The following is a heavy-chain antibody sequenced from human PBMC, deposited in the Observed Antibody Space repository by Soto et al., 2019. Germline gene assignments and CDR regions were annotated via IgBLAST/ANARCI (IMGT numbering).Heavy chain of an antibody. CDR2: ISAYNGNT. D-gene: IGHD6-13*01. CDR1: GYTFTSYG. CDR3: ARVDVRSIAAAGTLGGMDV. V-gene: IGHV1-18*01. Sequence: GASVKVSCKASGYTFTSYGISWVRQAPGQGLEWMRWISAYNGNTNYAQKLQGRVTMTTDTSTSTAYMELRSLRSDDTAVCYCARVDVRSIAAAGTLGGMDVWGQGTTVTVSS. J-gene: IGHJ6*02.